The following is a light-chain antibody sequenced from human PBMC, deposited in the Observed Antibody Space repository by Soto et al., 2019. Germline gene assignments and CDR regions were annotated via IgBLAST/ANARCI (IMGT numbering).Light chain of an antibody. V-gene: IGKV3-20*01. J-gene: IGKJ5*01. CDR1: QIVGGDT. CDR2: GVS. CDR3: QQYHWAPDT. Sequence: EIVLTQSPGTLSLSPGERATLSCRASQIVGGDTLAWFQQRPGQAPRLVIYGVSNRAAGIPDRFSGSGSGTDFTLTVSRLEPEDFAMYYCQQYHWAPDTFGQGTRLEMK.